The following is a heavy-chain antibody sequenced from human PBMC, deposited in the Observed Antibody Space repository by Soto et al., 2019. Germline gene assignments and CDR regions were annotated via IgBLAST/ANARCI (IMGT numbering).Heavy chain of an antibody. Sequence: GGSLRLSCAASGFTFSSYGMHWVRQAPGKGLEWVAVISYDGSNKYYADSVKGRFTISKDNSKNTLYLQMNSLRAEDTAVYYCAKARLRWYFDYWGQGTLVTVSS. D-gene: IGHD4-17*01. V-gene: IGHV3-30*18. CDR3: AKARLRWYFDY. CDR1: GFTFSSYG. CDR2: ISYDGSNK. J-gene: IGHJ4*02.